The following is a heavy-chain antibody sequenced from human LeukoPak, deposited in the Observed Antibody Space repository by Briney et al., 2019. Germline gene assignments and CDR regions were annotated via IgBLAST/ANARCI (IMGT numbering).Heavy chain of an antibody. CDR3: ARDRGFDSSGLF. CDR2: INPNSGGT. J-gene: IGHJ4*02. V-gene: IGHV1-2*02. CDR1: GYTFTGYY. D-gene: IGHD3-22*01. Sequence: VASVKVSCKASGYTFTGYYMHWVRQAPGQGLEWMGWINPNSGGTNYAQKFQGRVTMTRDTSISTAYMELSRLRSDDTAVYYCARDRGFDSSGLFWGQGTLVTVSS.